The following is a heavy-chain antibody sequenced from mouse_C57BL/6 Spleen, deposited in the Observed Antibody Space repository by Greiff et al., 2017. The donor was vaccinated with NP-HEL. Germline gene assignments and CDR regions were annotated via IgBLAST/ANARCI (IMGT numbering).Heavy chain of an antibody. CDR1: GFTFSSYG. CDR3: ARQHYGSREGYYFDY. J-gene: IGHJ2*01. V-gene: IGHV5-6*01. D-gene: IGHD1-1*01. Sequence: DVQLVESGGDLVKPGGSLKLSCAASGFTFSSYGMSWVRQTPDKRLEWVATISSGGSYTYYPDSVKGRFTISRDNAKNTLYLQMSSLKSEDTAMYYCARQHYGSREGYYFDYWGQGTTLTVSS. CDR2: ISSGGSYT.